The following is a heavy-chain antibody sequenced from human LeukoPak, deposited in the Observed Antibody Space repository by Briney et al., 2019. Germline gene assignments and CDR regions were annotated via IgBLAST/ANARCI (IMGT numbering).Heavy chain of an antibody. D-gene: IGHD2-2*01. CDR2: IYHTGSA. V-gene: IGHV4-38-2*01. CDR3: ARYCTSTTCILRGFDY. J-gene: IGHJ4*02. CDR1: GYSFTSGHY. Sequence: SETLSLTYSVSGYSFTSGHYWGWIRQPPGKGLEWIVNIYHTGSAHYNPSLKSRVTISVDTSKNQFSLKLSSVTAADTAVYYCARYCTSTTCILRGFDYWGQGTLVTVSS.